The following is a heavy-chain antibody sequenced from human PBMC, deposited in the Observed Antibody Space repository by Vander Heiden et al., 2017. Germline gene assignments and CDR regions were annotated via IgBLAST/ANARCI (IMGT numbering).Heavy chain of an antibody. D-gene: IGHD2-8*01. CDR1: RFTFRHYG. CDR2: SSIDGSIR. J-gene: IGHJ5*02. Sequence: QVQLVESGGGVVQPGRSLRLSCEPSRFTFRHYGMHCVRQAPGTGLEWAALSSIDGSIRDYADSVKGRFAISRENSKNTLYLEMNSLRGEDKAVYYCAKDFVSQWLARFDPWGQGTLVTVSS. V-gene: IGHV3-30*18. CDR3: AKDFVSQWLARFDP.